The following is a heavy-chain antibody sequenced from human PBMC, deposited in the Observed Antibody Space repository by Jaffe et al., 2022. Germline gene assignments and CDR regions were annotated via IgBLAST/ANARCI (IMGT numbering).Heavy chain of an antibody. D-gene: IGHD3-10*01. J-gene: IGHJ4*02. V-gene: IGHV3-48*03. CDR3: ARGGDYGSGYYFDH. CDR1: GFTFSYYE. Sequence: EVQLVESGGGLVQPGGSLRLTCAASGFTFSYYEMNWVRQAPGKGLEWISYINSDGTTIYYADSVRGRFTISRDNAKKFMYLQMNSLSAEDTALYFCARGGDYGSGYYFDHWGRGTLVTVSS. CDR2: INSDGTTI.